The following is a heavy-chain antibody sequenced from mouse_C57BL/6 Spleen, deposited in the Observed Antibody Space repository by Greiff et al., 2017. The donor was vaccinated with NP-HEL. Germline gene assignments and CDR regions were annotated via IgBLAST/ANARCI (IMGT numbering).Heavy chain of an antibody. CDR3: AREDFDY. Sequence: DVMLVESGGGLVKPGGSLKLSCAASGFTFSSYAMSWVRQTPEKRLEWVATISDGGSYTYYPDNVKGRFTISRDNAKNNLYLQMSHLKSEDTAMYYCAREDFDYWGQGTTLTVSS. CDR1: GFTFSSYA. V-gene: IGHV5-4*01. J-gene: IGHJ2*01. CDR2: ISDGGSYT.